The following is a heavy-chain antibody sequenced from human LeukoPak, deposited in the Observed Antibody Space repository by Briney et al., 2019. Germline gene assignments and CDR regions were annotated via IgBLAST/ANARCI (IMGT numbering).Heavy chain of an antibody. CDR3: SRITTNGYFEY. D-gene: IGHD1-1*01. V-gene: IGHV3-7*01. CDR2: IRWDDER. Sequence: HAGGSLRLSCAASDFTFSAYAMTWARQAPGKGLERVASIRWDDERHHVDSVTGRFSVSRDNAKNSLYLQMNSLRAEDTAVYFCSRITTNGYFEYWGQGALVTVSS. J-gene: IGHJ4*02. CDR1: DFTFSAYA.